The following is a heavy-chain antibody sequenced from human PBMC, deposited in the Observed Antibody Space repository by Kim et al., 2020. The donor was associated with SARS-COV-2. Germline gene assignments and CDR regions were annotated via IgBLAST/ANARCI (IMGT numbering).Heavy chain of an antibody. CDR3: ARDSGAITRGY. CDR2: ET. V-gene: IGHV3-7*01. Sequence: ETHLVDHVKGRFTSSRENAKNSVYLQMNSLRAEDTAVYSCARDSGAITRGYWGQGTLVTVSS. D-gene: IGHD1-26*01. J-gene: IGHJ4*02.